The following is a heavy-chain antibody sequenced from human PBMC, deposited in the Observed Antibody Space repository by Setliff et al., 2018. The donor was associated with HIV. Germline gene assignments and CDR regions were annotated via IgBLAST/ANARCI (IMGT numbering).Heavy chain of an antibody. CDR3: ARVPPLKAFGGVISFXXFDY. CDR2: IYYSGST. CDR1: GGSISSGGYY. J-gene: IGHJ4*02. Sequence: SETLSLTCTVSGGSISSGGYYWSWIRQHPGKGLEWIGYIYYSGSTYHNPSLKSRVTISVDTSKNQFSLKLCSVTAADTAVYYCARVPPLKAFGGVISFXXFDYWGQGALVTVSS. D-gene: IGHD3-16*02. V-gene: IGHV4-31*03.